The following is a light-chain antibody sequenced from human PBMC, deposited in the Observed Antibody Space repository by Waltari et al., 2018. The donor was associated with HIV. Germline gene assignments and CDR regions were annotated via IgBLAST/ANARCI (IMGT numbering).Light chain of an antibody. J-gene: IGKJ4*01. CDR2: AAS. CDR1: QGISSY. V-gene: IGKV1-9*01. CDR3: QQLHSYPRT. Sequence: DIQLTQSPSFLSASVGDRVTITCRASQGISSYLAWYQQEPGKAPKLLIYAASTLQSGVPSRFSGSGSGSQFTLTISSLQPEDFATYYCQQLHSYPRTFGGGTKVLI.